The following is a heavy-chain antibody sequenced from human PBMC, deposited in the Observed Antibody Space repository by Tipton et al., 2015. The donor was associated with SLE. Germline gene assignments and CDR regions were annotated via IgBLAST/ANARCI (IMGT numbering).Heavy chain of an antibody. CDR3: ARHTNEAATYNWFDP. V-gene: IGHV5-51*01. Sequence: VQLVQSGAEVKKPGESLKISCKGSGYRFTNYWIGWVRQMPGKGLEWMGIIYPGDSATRYSPSFQGQVTISADKSISTAYRQWSSLKASDTAMYYCARHTNEAATYNWFDPWGQGTLVTVSS. CDR1: GYRFTNYW. J-gene: IGHJ5*01. D-gene: IGHD2-15*01. CDR2: IYPGDSAT.